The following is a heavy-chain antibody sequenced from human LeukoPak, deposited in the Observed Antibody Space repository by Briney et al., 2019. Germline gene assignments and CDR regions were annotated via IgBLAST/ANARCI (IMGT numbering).Heavy chain of an antibody. J-gene: IGHJ4*02. CDR1: GGSFSGYY. CDR2: INHSGST. CDR3: ARGMGSTVVTPRYFDY. Sequence: PSETLSLTCAVYGGSFSGYYWSWIRQPPGEGLEWIGEINHSGSTNYNPSLKSRVTISVDTSKNQFSLKLSSVTAADTAVYYCARGMGSTVVTPRYFDYWGQGTLVTVSS. V-gene: IGHV4-34*01. D-gene: IGHD4-23*01.